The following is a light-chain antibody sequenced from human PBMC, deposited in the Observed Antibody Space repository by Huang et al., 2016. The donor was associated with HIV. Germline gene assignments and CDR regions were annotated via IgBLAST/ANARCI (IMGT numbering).Light chain of an antibody. CDR2: GEL. CDR3: QHYNKWPT. CDR1: QSVGSN. Sequence: ETLMTQSPATLSVSPGARVTLSCRASQSVGSNLAWYQQKPDQPPRLLVHGELAKATGIPARFSGSGSGTEFSLTITSLQSEDFAVYYCQHYNKWPTFGPGTKVEIK. V-gene: IGKV3-15*01. J-gene: IGKJ1*01.